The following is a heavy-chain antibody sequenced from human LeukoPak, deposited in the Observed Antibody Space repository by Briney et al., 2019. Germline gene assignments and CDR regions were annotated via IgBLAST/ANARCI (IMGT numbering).Heavy chain of an antibody. CDR1: GGSISSYY. CDR2: IYTSGST. CDR3: ARDGHYYDASAPTFGNWFDP. V-gene: IGHV4-4*07. Sequence: PSETLSLTCTVSGGSISSYYWNWIRQPAGKGLEWIGRIYTSGSTNYNPSLKSRVTMLVDTSKNQFSLKLSSVTAADTAVYYCARDGHYYDASAPTFGNWFDPWGQGTLVTVSS. J-gene: IGHJ5*02. D-gene: IGHD3-22*01.